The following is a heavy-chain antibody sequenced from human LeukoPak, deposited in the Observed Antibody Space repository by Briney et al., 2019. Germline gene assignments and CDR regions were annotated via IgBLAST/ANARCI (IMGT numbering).Heavy chain of an antibody. J-gene: IGHJ4*02. CDR3: ARAISSGWWSGGSYFDY. V-gene: IGHV3-53*01. D-gene: IGHD6-19*01. CDR2: IYSGGST. Sequence: GGSLRLSCAASGFTVSSNYMSWVRQAPGKGLEWVSVIYSGGSTYYADSVKGRFTISRDNSKNTLYLQMNSLRAEDTAMYYCARAISSGWWSGGSYFDYWGQGTLVTVSS. CDR1: GFTVSSNY.